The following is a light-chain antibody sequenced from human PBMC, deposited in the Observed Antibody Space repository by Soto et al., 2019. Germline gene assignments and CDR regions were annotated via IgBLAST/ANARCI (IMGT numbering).Light chain of an antibody. J-gene: IGLJ2*01. CDR3: SSYTTSSTLLI. CDR2: AVS. Sequence: QSALTQPASVSGSPGQSITISCTGTSSDIGGYNSVSWYQQHPGKAPKLVIYAVSNRPSGVSSRFSGSKSDNTASLTMSGLQAEDEATYYCSSYTTSSTLLIFGGGTKLTVL. CDR1: SSDIGGYNS. V-gene: IGLV2-14*01.